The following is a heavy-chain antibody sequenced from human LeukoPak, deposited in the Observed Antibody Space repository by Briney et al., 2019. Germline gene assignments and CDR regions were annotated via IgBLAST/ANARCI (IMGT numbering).Heavy chain of an antibody. CDR2: IKHDESEK. V-gene: IGHV3-7*01. CDR1: GFSFNSDW. D-gene: IGHD3-16*01. CDR3: TRRLDD. J-gene: IGHJ4*02. Sequence: GGSLRLSCAASGFSFNSDWMDWVRQAPGKGLEWVANIKHDESEKNYLDSVKGRFTISRDNAQNSLYLQMNGLRVEDTAVYYCTRRLDDWGQGTLVTVSS.